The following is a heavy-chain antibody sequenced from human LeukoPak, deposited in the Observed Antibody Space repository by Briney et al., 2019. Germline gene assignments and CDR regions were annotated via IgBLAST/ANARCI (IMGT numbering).Heavy chain of an antibody. D-gene: IGHD5-12*01. CDR1: GFTFSSYS. V-gene: IGHV3-21*01. CDR3: ARYLATSYDYYYYMDV. CDR2: ISSSSSYI. Sequence: GGSLRLSCAASGFTFSSYSMNWVRQAPGKGLEWVSSISSSSSYIYYADSVKGRFTISRDNAKNSLYLQMNSLRAEDTAVYYCARYLATSYDYYYYMDVWGKGTTVTVSS. J-gene: IGHJ6*03.